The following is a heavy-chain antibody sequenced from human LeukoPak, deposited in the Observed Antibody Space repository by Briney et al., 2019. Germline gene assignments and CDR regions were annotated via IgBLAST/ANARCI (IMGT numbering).Heavy chain of an antibody. CDR3: AREWYSSSWYRATGWFDP. J-gene: IGHJ5*02. Sequence: SVKVSCKASGGTFSSYAISWVRQAPGQGLEWMGGIIPIFGTANYAQKFQGRVTITADESTSAAYMELSSLRSEDTAVYYCAREWYSSSWYRATGWFDPWGQGTLVTVSS. D-gene: IGHD6-13*01. CDR1: GGTFSSYA. CDR2: IIPIFGTA. V-gene: IGHV1-69*01.